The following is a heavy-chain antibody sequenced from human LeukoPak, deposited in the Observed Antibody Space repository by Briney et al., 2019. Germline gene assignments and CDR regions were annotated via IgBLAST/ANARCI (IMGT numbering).Heavy chain of an antibody. V-gene: IGHV4-39*01. D-gene: IGHD4-23*01. J-gene: IGHJ3*02. CDR3: ASGYGGNLTTDAFDI. Sequence: TSSETLSLTCSVSGYSISSSNYYWGGIRQPPGKGLEWIGSIYYSGSTYYNPSLKSRLTISVDTSKNQFSLKLSSVTAADTAVYYCASGYGGNLTTDAFDIWGQGTMVTVSS. CDR2: IYYSGST. CDR1: GYSISSSNYY.